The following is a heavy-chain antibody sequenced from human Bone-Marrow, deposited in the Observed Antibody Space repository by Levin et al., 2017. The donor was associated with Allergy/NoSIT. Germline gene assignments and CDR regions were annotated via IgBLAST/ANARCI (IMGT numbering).Heavy chain of an antibody. J-gene: IGHJ6*03. CDR2: IYNTGST. CDR1: GGSVSSGNYY. D-gene: IGHD3-10*01. CDR3: ARGQGGAYYYYYYYYMDV. V-gene: IGHV4-61*01. Sequence: SQTLSLTCTVSGGSVSSGNYYWSCIRQPPGKGLEWIGYIYNTGSTSYNPSLKSRVTISADMTKNQFSVKLSSVTAADTAVYYCARGQGGAYYYYYYYYMDVWGKGTTVTVSS.